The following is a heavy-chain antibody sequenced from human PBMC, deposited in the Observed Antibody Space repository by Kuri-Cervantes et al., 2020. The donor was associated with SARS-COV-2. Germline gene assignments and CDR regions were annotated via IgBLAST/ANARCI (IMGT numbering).Heavy chain of an antibody. V-gene: IGHV4-34*01. CDR1: GGSFSGYY. D-gene: IGHD6-19*01. J-gene: IGHJ6*02. CDR3: ARGVGAAVAGTLTTIYYYYGMDV. CDR2: INHSGST. Sequence: GSLRLSCAVYGGSFSGYYWSWIRQPPGKGLEWIGEINHSGSTNYNPSLKSRVTISVDTSKNQFSLKLSSVTAADTAVYYCARGVGAAVAGTLTTIYYYYGMDVWGQGTTVTVSS.